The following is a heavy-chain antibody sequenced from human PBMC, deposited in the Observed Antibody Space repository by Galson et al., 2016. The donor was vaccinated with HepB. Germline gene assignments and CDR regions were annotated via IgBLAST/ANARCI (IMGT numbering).Heavy chain of an antibody. CDR3: AKGDAIGMGLASPDS. Sequence: SLRLSCAASGFIFSASGMHWVRQAPGKRPEWFAVISFYGNMKFYADSVQGRFTLSRDNSNNTVSLQMNRLRPEDTDIYYCAKGDAIGMGLASPDSWGQGDLVTVSS. V-gene: IGHV3-30*18. CDR1: GFIFSASG. CDR2: ISFYGNMK. D-gene: IGHD5-24*01. J-gene: IGHJ5*02.